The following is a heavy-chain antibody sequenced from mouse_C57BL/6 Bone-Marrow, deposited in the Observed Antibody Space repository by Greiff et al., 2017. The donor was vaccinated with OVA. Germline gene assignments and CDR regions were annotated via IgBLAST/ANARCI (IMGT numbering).Heavy chain of an antibody. CDR1: GYTFTSYW. D-gene: IGHD1-1*01. CDR2: IDPSDSYT. J-gene: IGHJ1*03. V-gene: IGHV1-69*01. Sequence: QVQLQQPGAELVMPGASVKLSCKASGYTFTSYWMHWVKQRPGQGLEWIGEIDPSDSYTNYNQKFQGKSTLTVDKSSSTAYMQLSSLTSEDSAVYDCASLHYYGSSWGYFDVWGTGTTVTVSS. CDR3: ASLHYYGSSWGYFDV.